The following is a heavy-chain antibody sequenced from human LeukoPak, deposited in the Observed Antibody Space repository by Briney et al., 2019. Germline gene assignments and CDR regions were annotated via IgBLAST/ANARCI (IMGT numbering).Heavy chain of an antibody. Sequence: SVKVSCKASGGTFSSYAISWVRQAPGQGLEWMGGIIPIFGTANYAQKFQGRVTITADESTSTAYMELSSLRSEDTAVYYCARVALSPDYYGSGDADYWGQGTLVTVSS. J-gene: IGHJ4*02. D-gene: IGHD3-10*01. CDR1: GGTFSSYA. CDR2: IIPIFGTA. V-gene: IGHV1-69*13. CDR3: ARVALSPDYYGSGDADY.